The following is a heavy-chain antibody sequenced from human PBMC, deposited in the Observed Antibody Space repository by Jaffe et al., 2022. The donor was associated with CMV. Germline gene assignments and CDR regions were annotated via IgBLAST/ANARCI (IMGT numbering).Heavy chain of an antibody. V-gene: IGHV4-34*01. CDR1: GGSFSGYY. CDR2: INHSGST. D-gene: IGHD3-16*02. CDR3: ARPGVWGSYPRAFDI. Sequence: QVQLQQWGAGLLKPSETLSLTCAVYGGSFSGYYWSWIRQPPGKGLEWIGEINHSGSTNYNPSLKSRVTISVDTSKNQFSLKLSSVTAADTAVYYCARPGVWGSYPRAFDIWGQGTMVTVSS. J-gene: IGHJ3*02.